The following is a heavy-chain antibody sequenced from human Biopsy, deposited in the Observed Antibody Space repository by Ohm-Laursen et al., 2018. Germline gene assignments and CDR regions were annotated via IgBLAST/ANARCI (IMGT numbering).Heavy chain of an antibody. CDR3: AGIVLGPTNDAFDI. CDR2: IYPGGGT. J-gene: IGHJ3*02. V-gene: IGHV4-4*07. CDR1: GDSIRNYY. D-gene: IGHD1-26*01. Sequence: SETLSLTWTVSGDSIRNYYWSWIRQAAGKGLEWIGRIYPGGGTIYSPSLKSRVTMSVDTSKNHFSLNLNSVTAADTAVYYCAGIVLGPTNDAFDIWGQGTMVIVSS.